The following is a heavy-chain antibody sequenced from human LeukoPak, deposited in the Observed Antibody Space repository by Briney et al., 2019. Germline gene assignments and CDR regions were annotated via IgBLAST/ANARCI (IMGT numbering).Heavy chain of an antibody. D-gene: IGHD1-7*01. CDR3: ARVSNYAGEAFDI. V-gene: IGHV3-21*01. CDR2: ISSGSRAI. J-gene: IGHJ3*02. CDR1: GFTFTTYS. Sequence: GGSLRLSCEASGFTFTTYSMTWVRQAPGRGLEWGSSISSGSRAIFSADALKGRFTISRDAAKNLLYLDMNSLRAEDTAVYYCARVSNYAGEAFDIWGQGTMVTVSS.